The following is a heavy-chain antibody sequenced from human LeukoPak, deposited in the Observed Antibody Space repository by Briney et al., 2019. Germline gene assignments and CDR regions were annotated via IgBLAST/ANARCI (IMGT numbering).Heavy chain of an antibody. J-gene: IGHJ4*02. CDR2: IGGSGDKT. D-gene: IGHD6-19*01. CDR1: GFTFKRNA. Sequence: GGSLRLSCAASGFTFKRNAISWVRQAPGKGLEWVSTIGGSGDKTFYADSVKGRFTISRDNSKNMVHLQMNSLTGEDTALYYCVRRGDASSGWGDHDFWGQGALVTVSS. V-gene: IGHV3-23*01. CDR3: VRRGDASSGWGDHDF.